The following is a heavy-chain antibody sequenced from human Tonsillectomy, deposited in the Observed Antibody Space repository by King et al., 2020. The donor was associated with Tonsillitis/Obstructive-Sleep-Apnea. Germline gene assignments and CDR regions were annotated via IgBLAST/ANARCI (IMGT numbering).Heavy chain of an antibody. CDR3: ARNQHYDFWSGYYRTYYYMDV. CDR1: GFTVSSNY. D-gene: IGHD3-3*01. J-gene: IGHJ6*03. CDR2: IYSGGST. Sequence: VQLVESGGGLVQPGGSLRLSCAASGFTVSSNYMSWVRQAPGKGLEGVSVIYSGGSTYYADPVKGRFTTSRDNSKNTLYLQMNSLRAEDTAVYYCARNQHYDFWSGYYRTYYYMDVWGKGTTVTVSS. V-gene: IGHV3-66*01.